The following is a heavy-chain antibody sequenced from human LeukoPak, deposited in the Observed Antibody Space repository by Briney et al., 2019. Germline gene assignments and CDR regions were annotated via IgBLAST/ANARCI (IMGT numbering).Heavy chain of an antibody. CDR2: IAHHGNNK. V-gene: IGHV3-30*02. D-gene: IGHD2-8*02. CDR3: AKDGSWSCTD. Sequence: GGPLRLSCGASGFTFSSSAMHWVRQGPGKGLEWVAYIAHHGNNKYYADSVKGRFTISRENSKGSLYLQMNSLRADDTAVYYCAKDGSWSCTDWGQGTLVRVSS. J-gene: IGHJ4*02. CDR1: GFTFSSSA.